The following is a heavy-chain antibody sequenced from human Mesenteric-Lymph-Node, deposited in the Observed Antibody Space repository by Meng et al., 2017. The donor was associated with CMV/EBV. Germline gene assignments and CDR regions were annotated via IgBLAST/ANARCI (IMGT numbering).Heavy chain of an antibody. V-gene: IGHV1-69*04. CDR1: GGTFSSYT. CDR3: ARENCSSTSCYPGGY. Sequence: SVKVSCKASGGTFSSYTISWVRQAPGQGLEWMGRIIPILCIANYAQKFQGRVTITADKSTSTAYMELSSLRSEDTAVYYCARENCSSTSCYPGGYWGQGTLVTVSS. J-gene: IGHJ4*02. CDR2: IIPILCIA. D-gene: IGHD2-2*01.